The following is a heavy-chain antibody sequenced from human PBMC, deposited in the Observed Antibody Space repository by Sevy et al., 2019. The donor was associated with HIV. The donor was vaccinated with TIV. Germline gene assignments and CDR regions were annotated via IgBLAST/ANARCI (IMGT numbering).Heavy chain of an antibody. CDR2: ISQDGSEK. V-gene: IGHV3-7*03. CDR1: EFTFSGYW. Sequence: GGSLRLSCAASEFTFSGYWMNWVRQAPGKGLEWVANISQDGSEKYYVDSVKGRFTISRDNAKNSLFLQMNSLRADDTAVYYCVREYEGGTAAAGGAFDYWGQGTLVTVSS. CDR3: VREYEGGTAAAGGAFDY. D-gene: IGHD6-13*01. J-gene: IGHJ4*02.